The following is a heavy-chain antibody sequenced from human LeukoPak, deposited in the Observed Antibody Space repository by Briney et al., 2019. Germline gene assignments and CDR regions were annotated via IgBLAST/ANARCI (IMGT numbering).Heavy chain of an antibody. CDR3: ARDSGGIAVAGCFDY. Sequence: SETLSLTCTVSGGSISSYYWSWIRQPAAKGLEWIVRIYTSGSTNYNPSLKSRVTMSVDTSKNQFSLKLSSVTAADTAVYYCARDSGGIAVAGCFDYWGQGTLVTVSS. J-gene: IGHJ4*02. V-gene: IGHV4-4*07. CDR2: IYTSGST. CDR1: GGSISSYY. D-gene: IGHD6-19*01.